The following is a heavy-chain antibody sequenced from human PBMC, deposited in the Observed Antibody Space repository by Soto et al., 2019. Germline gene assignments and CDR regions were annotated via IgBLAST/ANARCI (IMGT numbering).Heavy chain of an antibody. CDR1: GGTFSSYA. CDR2: IIPIFGTA. J-gene: IGHJ6*02. V-gene: IGHV1-69*13. D-gene: IGHD6-13*01. CDR3: ARGEVAAAGYYYYYGMDV. Sequence: GASVKVSCKASGGTFSSYAISWVRQAPGQGLEWMGGIIPIFGTANYAQKFQGRVTITADESTSTAYMELSSLRSEDTAVYYFARGEVAAAGYYYYYGMDVWGQGTTVTVSS.